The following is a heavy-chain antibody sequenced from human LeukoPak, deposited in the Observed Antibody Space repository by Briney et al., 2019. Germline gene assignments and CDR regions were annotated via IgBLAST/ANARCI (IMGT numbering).Heavy chain of an antibody. CDR2: IYYSGGT. Sequence: SETLSLTCTVSGGSISSYYRSWIRQPPGKGLEWIGYIYYSGGTNYNPSLKSRVTISVDTSKNQFSLRLSSVTAADTAVYYCARVRNYYDTSGYYALDSWGQGTLVTVSP. CDR1: GGSISSYY. J-gene: IGHJ4*02. D-gene: IGHD3-22*01. CDR3: ARVRNYYDTSGYYALDS. V-gene: IGHV4-59*01.